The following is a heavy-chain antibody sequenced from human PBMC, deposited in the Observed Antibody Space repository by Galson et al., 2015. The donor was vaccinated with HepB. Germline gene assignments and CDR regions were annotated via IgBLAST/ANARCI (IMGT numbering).Heavy chain of an antibody. D-gene: IGHD2-2*01. V-gene: IGHV1-2*02. J-gene: IGHJ3*02. CDR3: AREQYCSSTSCNPDHDAFDI. CDR1: GYTFTGYY. Sequence: SVKVSCKASGYTFTGYYMHWVRQAPGQGLEWMGWINPNSGGTNYAQKFQGRVTMTRDTSISTAYMELSRLRSDDTAVYYCAREQYCSSTSCNPDHDAFDIWGQGTMVTVSS. CDR2: INPNSGGT.